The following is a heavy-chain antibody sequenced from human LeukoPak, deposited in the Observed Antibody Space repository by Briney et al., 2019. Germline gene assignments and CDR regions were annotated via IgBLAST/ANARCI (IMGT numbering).Heavy chain of an antibody. J-gene: IGHJ3*02. Sequence: GESLKISCKGSGYSFTSYWIGWVRQMPGKGLEWMGIIYPGDSDTRYSPSFQGQVTISADKSTSTAYLQWSSLKASDTAMYYCARGIVVVAATGRDDAFDIWGQGTMVTVSS. CDR2: IYPGDSDT. V-gene: IGHV5-51*01. CDR3: ARGIVVVAATGRDDAFDI. CDR1: GYSFTSYW. D-gene: IGHD2-15*01.